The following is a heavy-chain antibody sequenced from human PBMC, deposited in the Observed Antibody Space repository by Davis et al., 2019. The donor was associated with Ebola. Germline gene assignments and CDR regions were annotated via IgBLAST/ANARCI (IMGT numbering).Heavy chain of an antibody. CDR3: ARDSGDFWNGYYRYNWFDP. J-gene: IGHJ5*02. Sequence: MPSETLSLTCAISGDSVSSNSAAWNWIRQSPSRGLEWLGRTYYRSKWYNDYAVSVKSRITINPDTSKNQFSLQLNSVTPEDTAVYYCARDSGDFWNGYYRYNWFDPWGQGTLVTVSS. D-gene: IGHD3-3*01. V-gene: IGHV6-1*01. CDR2: TYYRSKWYN. CDR1: GDSVSSNSAA.